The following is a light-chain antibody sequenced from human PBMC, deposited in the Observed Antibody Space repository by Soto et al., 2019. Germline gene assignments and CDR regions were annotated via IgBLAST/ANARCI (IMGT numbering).Light chain of an antibody. V-gene: IGKV3-20*01. J-gene: IGKJ2*01. CDR3: QQYYNSPAYT. CDR2: ATS. CDR1: QSVSSRV. Sequence: EIVLTQSPGTLSLSPGERATLSCRASQSVSSRVLAWYQQKPGQAPRLLIYATSSRAAAIPEGFSGSGWGRADSTTISRREAEDYVVYYCQQYYNSPAYTFGQGTKLEIK.